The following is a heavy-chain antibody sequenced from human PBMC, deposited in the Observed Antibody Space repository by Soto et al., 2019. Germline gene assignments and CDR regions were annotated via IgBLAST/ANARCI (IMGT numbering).Heavy chain of an antibody. V-gene: IGHV1-46*01. CDR2: INPSGGST. Sequence: ASVKVSCKASGYTFTSYYMHWVRQAPGQGLEWMGIINPSGGSTSYAQKFQGRVTMTRDTSTSTVYMEPSSLRSEDTAVYYCARDVGHYGRPERCFDPWGQGTLVT. D-gene: IGHD3-10*01. CDR1: GYTFTSYY. CDR3: ARDVGHYGRPERCFDP. J-gene: IGHJ5*02.